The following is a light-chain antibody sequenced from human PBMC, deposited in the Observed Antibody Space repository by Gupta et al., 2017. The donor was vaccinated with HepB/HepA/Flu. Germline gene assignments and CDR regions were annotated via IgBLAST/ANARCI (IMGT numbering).Light chain of an antibody. Sequence: DIQMTQSPSTLSASVGDRVTITCRASHEISRWLAWYQQKPGKAPKLLIYKASTLERGVPSRFSGSGSGTEFFLTITSLQPDDFATYYCQQYNSYMFTFGPGTKVEFK. CDR2: KAS. J-gene: IGKJ3*01. CDR3: QQYNSYMFT. CDR1: HEISRW. V-gene: IGKV1-5*03.